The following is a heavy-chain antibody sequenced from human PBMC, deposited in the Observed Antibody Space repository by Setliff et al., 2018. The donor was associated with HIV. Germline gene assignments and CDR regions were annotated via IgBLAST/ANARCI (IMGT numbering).Heavy chain of an antibody. Sequence: SETLSLTCTVSGASISSSGYYWGWIRQPPGKGLEWIGTIYYSGSTYYNPSLKSRVTISVDTSKNQFSLKLSSVTAADTAVYYCASGPWSYFGYYMDVWGKGATVTVSS. CDR1: GASISSSGYY. V-gene: IGHV4-39*07. CDR3: ASGPWSYFGYYMDV. D-gene: IGHD1-26*01. CDR2: IYYSGST. J-gene: IGHJ6*03.